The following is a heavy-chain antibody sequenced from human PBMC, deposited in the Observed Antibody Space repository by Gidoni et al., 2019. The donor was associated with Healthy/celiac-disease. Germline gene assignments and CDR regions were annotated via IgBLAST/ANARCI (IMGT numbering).Heavy chain of an antibody. CDR1: GGSISSSSYY. J-gene: IGHJ4*02. D-gene: IGHD3-10*01. CDR2: IYYSGST. Sequence: QLQLQESGPGLVKPSETLSLTCTVSGGSISSSSYYWGWIRQPPGKGLEWIGSIYYSGSTYYNPSLKSRVTISVDTSKNQFSLKLSSVTAADTAVYYCARLNHYGSGSYSYWGQGTLVTVSS. CDR3: ARLNHYGSGSYSY. V-gene: IGHV4-39*01.